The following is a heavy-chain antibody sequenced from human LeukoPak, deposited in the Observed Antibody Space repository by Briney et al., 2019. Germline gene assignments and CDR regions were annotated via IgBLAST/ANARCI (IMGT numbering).Heavy chain of an antibody. CDR3: APPPYYYEANGYSVA. CDR1: GGSISSYY. CDR2: IYTSGST. D-gene: IGHD3-22*01. V-gene: IGHV4-4*07. Sequence: SETLSLTCTASGGSISSYYWSWIRQPAGKGLEWIGRIYTSGSTNYNPSLKSRVTMSVDTSKNQFSLNLSSVTAADTAVYYCAPPPYYYEANGYSVAWGQGTLVTVSS. J-gene: IGHJ5*02.